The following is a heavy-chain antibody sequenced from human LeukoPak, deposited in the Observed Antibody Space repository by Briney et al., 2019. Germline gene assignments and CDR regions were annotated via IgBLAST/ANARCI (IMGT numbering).Heavy chain of an antibody. D-gene: IGHD1-7*01. CDR3: ARDHSNWNYAPDF. Sequence: ASVKVSCKASGYTFTRYGIRWVRQAPGQGLQWLGWVSASNGNTNYAQKFRDRVTMSTDTSTATAYLDVRSLTSDDTAVYYCARDHSNWNYAPDFWGQGTLVIVSS. V-gene: IGHV1-18*01. J-gene: IGHJ4*02. CDR2: VSASNGNT. CDR1: GYTFTRYG.